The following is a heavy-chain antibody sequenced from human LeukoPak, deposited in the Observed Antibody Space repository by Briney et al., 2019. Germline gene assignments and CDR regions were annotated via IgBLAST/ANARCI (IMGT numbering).Heavy chain of an antibody. J-gene: IGHJ6*03. D-gene: IGHD2-15*01. V-gene: IGHV4-34*01. CDR1: GGSFSGYY. CDR2: INHSGST. CDR3: ARGLSSKPYIVRRPEKNHMDV. Sequence: SETLSLTCAVYGGSFSGYYWSWIRQPPGKGLEWIGEINHSGSTNYNPSLKSRVTISVDTSKNQFSLKLSSVTAADTAVYYCARGLSSKPYIVRRPEKNHMDVWGKGTTVTVSS.